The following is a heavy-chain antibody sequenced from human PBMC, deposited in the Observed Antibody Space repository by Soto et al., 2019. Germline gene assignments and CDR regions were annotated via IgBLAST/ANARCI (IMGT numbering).Heavy chain of an antibody. V-gene: IGHV3-7*01. CDR1: GFTFSSYW. Sequence: GGSLRLSCAASGFTFSSYWMSWVRQAPGKGLEWVANIKQDGSEKYYVDSVKGRFTISRDNAKNSLYLQMNSLRAEDTAVYYCARDAYDFWSGYYTHYYYYGMDVWGQGTTVTVSS. D-gene: IGHD3-3*01. J-gene: IGHJ6*02. CDR2: IKQDGSEK. CDR3: ARDAYDFWSGYYTHYYYYGMDV.